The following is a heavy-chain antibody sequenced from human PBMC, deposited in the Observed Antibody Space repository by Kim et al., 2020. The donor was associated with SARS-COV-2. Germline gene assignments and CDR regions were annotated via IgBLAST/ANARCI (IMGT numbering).Heavy chain of an antibody. Sequence: GGSLRLSCSASGFTFRSYPMHWVRQTPGKELEYVSAISSNGDSTYYPDSMKGRFTISRDNSKNALYLQMSSLRAEDTAVYYCARNRFLDYWGQGTLVTVSS. D-gene: IGHD3-3*01. CDR3: ARNRFLDY. CDR2: ISSNGDST. J-gene: IGHJ4*02. CDR1: GFTFRSYP. V-gene: IGHV3-64D*09.